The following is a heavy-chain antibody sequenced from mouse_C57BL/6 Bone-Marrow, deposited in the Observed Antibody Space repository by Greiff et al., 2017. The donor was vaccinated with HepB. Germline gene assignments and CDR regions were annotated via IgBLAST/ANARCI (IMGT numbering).Heavy chain of an antibody. V-gene: IGHV5-12*01. D-gene: IGHD2-12*01. Sequence: EVKLVESGGGLVQPGGSLKLSCAASGFTFSDYYMYWVRQTPEKRLEWVAYISNGGGSNYYPDTVKGRFTISRDNAKNTLYLQMSRLKSEDTAMYYCARVYYSEADYAMDYWGQGPSVTVSS. CDR2: ISNGGGSN. J-gene: IGHJ4*01. CDR3: ARVYYSEADYAMDY. CDR1: GFTFSDYY.